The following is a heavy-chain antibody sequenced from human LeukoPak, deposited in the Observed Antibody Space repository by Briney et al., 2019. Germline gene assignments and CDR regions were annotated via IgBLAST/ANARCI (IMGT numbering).Heavy chain of an antibody. D-gene: IGHD2-21*02. J-gene: IGHJ4*02. CDR1: GFTFSDHW. V-gene: IGHV3-23*01. Sequence: PGGSLRLSCAASGFTFSDHWMAWVRQAPGKGLEWVSAISGSGGSTYYADSVKGRFTISRDNSKNTLYLQMNSLRAEDTAVYYCAKDRWVTAIPGNYWGQGTLVTVSS. CDR2: ISGSGGST. CDR3: AKDRWVTAIPGNY.